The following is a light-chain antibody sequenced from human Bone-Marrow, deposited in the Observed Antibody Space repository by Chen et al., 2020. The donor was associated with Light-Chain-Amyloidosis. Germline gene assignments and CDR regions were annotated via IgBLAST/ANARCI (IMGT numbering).Light chain of an antibody. CDR3: QQRSNWPPALT. CDR1: QSVGSY. Sequence: EFVLTQSPATLSLSPGERATLSCRASQSVGSYLAWYQQKPGQAPRLLIYDASNRAIGIPARFSGSGSGTDFTLTISRLEPEDFAVYYCQQRSNWPPALTFGGGTKVEIK. CDR2: DAS. J-gene: IGKJ4*01. V-gene: IGKV3-11*01.